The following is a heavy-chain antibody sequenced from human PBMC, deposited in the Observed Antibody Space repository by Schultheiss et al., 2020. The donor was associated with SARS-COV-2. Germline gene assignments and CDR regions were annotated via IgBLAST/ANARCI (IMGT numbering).Heavy chain of an antibody. V-gene: IGHV3-30-3*01. Sequence: GGSLRLSCAASGFTFSNFAMHWVRQAPGKGLEWMALVSFDENNKYYDPSVKGRFTISRDNSKNTLFLQMDSLRVEDTAIYYCVTDGPPTGGPADFTLHFESWGLGTLVTVSS. CDR2: VSFDENNK. CDR3: VTDGPPTGGPADFTLHFES. D-gene: IGHD2-2*01. CDR1: GFTFSNFA. J-gene: IGHJ4*02.